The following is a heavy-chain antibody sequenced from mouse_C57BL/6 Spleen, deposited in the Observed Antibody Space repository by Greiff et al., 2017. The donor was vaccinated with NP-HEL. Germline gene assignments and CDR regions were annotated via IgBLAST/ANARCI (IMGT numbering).Heavy chain of an antibody. CDR3: ARSLYFDY. CDR1: GYAFSSSW. CDR2: IYPGDGDT. Sequence: QVQLQQSGPELVKPGASVEISCKASGYAFSSSWMNWVKQRPGKGLEWIGRIYPGDGDTNYNGKFKGKATLTADKSSSTAYMQLSSLTSEDSAVYFCARSLYFDYWGQGTTLTVSS. V-gene: IGHV1-82*01. J-gene: IGHJ2*01. D-gene: IGHD6-1*01.